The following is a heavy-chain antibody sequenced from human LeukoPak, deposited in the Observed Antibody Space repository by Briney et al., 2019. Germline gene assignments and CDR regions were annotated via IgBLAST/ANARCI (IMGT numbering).Heavy chain of an antibody. J-gene: IGHJ4*02. V-gene: IGHV3-33*01. CDR1: GFTFSSYG. D-gene: IGHD6-13*01. Sequence: GGSLRLSCAASGFTFSSYGMHWVRQAPGKGLEWVAVIWYDGSNKYYADSVKGRFTISRDNSKNTLYLQMNSLRAEDTAVYYCAIRRGAVYLYSSSWHPVWSYFDYWGQGTLVTVSS. CDR3: AIRRGAVYLYSSSWHPVWSYFDY. CDR2: IWYDGSNK.